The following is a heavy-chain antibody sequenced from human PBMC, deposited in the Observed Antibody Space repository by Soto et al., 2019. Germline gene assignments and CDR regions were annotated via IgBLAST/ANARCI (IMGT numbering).Heavy chain of an antibody. D-gene: IGHD6-19*01. CDR3: ARDHIAVAGTPYYGMDV. CDR2: ISYDGSNK. Sequence: PGGSLRLSCAASGFTFSSYAMHWVRQAPGKGLEWVAVISYDGSNKYYADSVKGRFTISRDNSKNTLYLQMNSLRAEGTAVYYCARDHIAVAGTPYYGMDVWGQGTTVTVSS. CDR1: GFTFSSYA. V-gene: IGHV3-30-3*01. J-gene: IGHJ6*02.